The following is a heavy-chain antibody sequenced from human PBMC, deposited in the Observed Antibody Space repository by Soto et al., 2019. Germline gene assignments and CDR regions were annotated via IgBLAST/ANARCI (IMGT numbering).Heavy chain of an antibody. J-gene: IGHJ4*02. CDR3: AKDKPGTTSFDC. V-gene: IGHV3-23*01. Sequence: EVQLLESGGGLVQPGGSLRLSCAASGFPIRSNAMYWVRQAPGKGLEWVSAISDRGDTTHYADSVKGRFTISRDTSKNTLYLQLNTLRSDDTAVYYCAKDKPGTTSFDCWGQGTLFTVSS. CDR2: ISDRGDTT. CDR1: GFPIRSNA. D-gene: IGHD1-1*01.